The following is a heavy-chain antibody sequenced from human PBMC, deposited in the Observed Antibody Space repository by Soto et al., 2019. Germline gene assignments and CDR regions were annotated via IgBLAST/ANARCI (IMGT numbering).Heavy chain of an antibody. CDR2: IYPGDSDT. Sequence: GESLKISCKGSGYTFTDYWIGWVRQLPGKGLEWMGIIYPGDSDTRYSPSFQGQVTISADKSISTAYLQWSSLKASDTAMYYCARLRGYCSGGSCYSYYYYGMDVWGQGTTVTVSS. D-gene: IGHD2-15*01. J-gene: IGHJ6*02. CDR3: ARLRGYCSGGSCYSYYYYGMDV. CDR1: GYTFTDYW. V-gene: IGHV5-51*01.